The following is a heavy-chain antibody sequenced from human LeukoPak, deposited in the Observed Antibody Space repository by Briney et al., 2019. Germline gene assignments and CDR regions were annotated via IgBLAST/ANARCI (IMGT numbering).Heavy chain of an antibody. J-gene: IGHJ4*02. D-gene: IGHD2-2*01. CDR2: INHSGST. V-gene: IGHV4-34*01. Sequence: PSETLSLTCAVYGGSFSGYYWSWIRQPPGKGLEWIGEINHSGSTNYNPSLKSRVTISVDTSKSQFSLKLSSVTAADTAVYYCARGLDCSSTSCYSFDYWGQGTLVTVSS. CDR1: GGSFSGYY. CDR3: ARGLDCSSTSCYSFDY.